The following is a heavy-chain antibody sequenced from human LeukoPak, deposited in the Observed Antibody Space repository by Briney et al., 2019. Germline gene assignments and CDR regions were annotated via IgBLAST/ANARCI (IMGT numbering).Heavy chain of an antibody. J-gene: IGHJ6*03. CDR1: GGTFSSYA. Sequence: SVKVSCKASGGTFSSYAVTWVRQAPGQGLEWMGGIIPIFGSSNYAQKFQGRVSITADESTSTAYMELYSLRSEDTAVYYCARAPLLWFGELSHYYYYMDVWGKGTTVTVSS. D-gene: IGHD3-10*01. CDR2: IIPIFGSS. V-gene: IGHV1-69*13. CDR3: ARAPLLWFGELSHYYYYMDV.